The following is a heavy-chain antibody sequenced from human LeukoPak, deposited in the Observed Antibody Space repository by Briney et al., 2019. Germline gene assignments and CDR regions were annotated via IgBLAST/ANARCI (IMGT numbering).Heavy chain of an antibody. CDR1: GFTFSSYS. CDR2: MSSGSRCI. V-gene: IGHV3-21*01. Sequence: GGSLRLSCAASGFTFSSYSMTWVRQAPGKGLEWISSMSSGSRCIYYADSVRGRFTISRDNAKNSLFLLMNSLRAEDTAVYYCARDRPTGASRLFVVQWGQGTLVTVSS. D-gene: IGHD3-3*01. J-gene: IGHJ4*02. CDR3: ARDRPTGASRLFVVQ.